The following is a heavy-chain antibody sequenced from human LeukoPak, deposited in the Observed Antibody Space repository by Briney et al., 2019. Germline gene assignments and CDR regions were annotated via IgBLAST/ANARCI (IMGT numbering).Heavy chain of an antibody. V-gene: IGHV3-33*06. CDR2: IWYDGSNK. CDR1: GFTFSSYG. Sequence: GSLRLSCAASGFTFSSYGMHWVRQAPGKGLEWVAVIWYDGSNKYYADSVKGRFTISRDNSKNTLYLQMNSLRAEDTAVYYCAKDKAGEQAVAGTWFDYWGQGTLVTVSS. CDR3: AKDKAGEQAVAGTWFDY. D-gene: IGHD6-19*01. J-gene: IGHJ4*02.